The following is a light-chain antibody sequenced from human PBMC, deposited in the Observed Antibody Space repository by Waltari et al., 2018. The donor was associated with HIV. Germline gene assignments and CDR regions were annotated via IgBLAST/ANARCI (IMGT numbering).Light chain of an antibody. V-gene: IGLV1-40*01. CDR1: SSNLGAAYP. J-gene: IGLJ1*01. Sequence: QSVLTQPPSVSGAPGQRVTSSCTWSSSNLGAAYPVQWYQHLPGTAPKLLIYGNNNRPSGFPDRFSGSKSGTSASLAITGLQAEDEADYYCQSYDSSLRGYVFGTGTKVTVL. CDR3: QSYDSSLRGYV. CDR2: GNN.